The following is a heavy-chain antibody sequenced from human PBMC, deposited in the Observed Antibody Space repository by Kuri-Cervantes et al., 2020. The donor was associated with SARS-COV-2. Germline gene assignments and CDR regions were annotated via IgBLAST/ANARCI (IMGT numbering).Heavy chain of an antibody. CDR3: ARDLMDCSSTSCYPRGMDV. Sequence: ASVKVSCKASGYTFTSYGISWVRQAPGQGLEWMGWINPNSGGTNYAQKFQGWVTMTRDTSISTAYMELSRLRSDDTAVYYCARDLMDCSSTSCYPRGMDVWGQGTTVTVSS. V-gene: IGHV1-2*04. D-gene: IGHD2-2*01. CDR1: GYTFTSYG. J-gene: IGHJ6*02. CDR2: INPNSGGT.